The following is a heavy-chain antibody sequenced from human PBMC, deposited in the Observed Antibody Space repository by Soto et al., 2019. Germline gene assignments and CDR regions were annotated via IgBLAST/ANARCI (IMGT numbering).Heavy chain of an antibody. D-gene: IGHD3-22*01. CDR1: GFSLSNNG. J-gene: IGHJ6*02. Sequence: GGSLRLSCAASGFSLSNNGMHWVRQAPGKGLEWVAVISYDGNNKYYADSVKGRFTISRDNSKDTVYLEMNNLRAEDTAMYYCAKGGSGNYLTYYYYYGMDVWGQGTTVTVSS. CDR3: AKGGSGNYLTYYYYYGMDV. CDR2: ISYDGNNK. V-gene: IGHV3-30*18.